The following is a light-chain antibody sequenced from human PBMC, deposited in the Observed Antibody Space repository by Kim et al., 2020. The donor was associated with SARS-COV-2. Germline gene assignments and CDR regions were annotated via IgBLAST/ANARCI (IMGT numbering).Light chain of an antibody. Sequence: ASIGDKVTMTCRASHYIASWLAWYQQKPGTAPKVLITKASSLESGVPSRFSGSESGTEFTLTITSLQPDDFATYYCQQYYDLSRTFGQGTKVDIK. V-gene: IGKV1-5*03. CDR1: HYIASW. CDR2: KAS. J-gene: IGKJ1*01. CDR3: QQYYDLSRT.